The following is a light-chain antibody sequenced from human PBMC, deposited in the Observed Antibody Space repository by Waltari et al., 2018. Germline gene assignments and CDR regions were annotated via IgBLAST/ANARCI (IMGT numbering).Light chain of an antibody. CDR3: AAWDDSLSGWV. Sequence: QSVLTQPPSASGTPGQRVTISCSGSSSNIGSNYVYWYQQLPGTAPKLLIYRNNQRPSGVPDRFSGSNSGTSASLAIIGLRSEDEADYYCAAWDDSLSGWVFGGGTKLTVL. CDR1: SSNIGSNY. V-gene: IGLV1-47*01. J-gene: IGLJ3*02. CDR2: RNN.